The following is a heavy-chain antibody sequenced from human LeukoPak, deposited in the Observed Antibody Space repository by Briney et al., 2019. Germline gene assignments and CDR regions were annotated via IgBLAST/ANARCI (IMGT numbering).Heavy chain of an antibody. D-gene: IGHD3-3*01. CDR2: IIPILGIA. CDR1: GGTFSSYA. V-gene: IGHV1-69*04. Sequence: GASVKVSCKASGGTFSSYAISWVRQAPGQGLEWMGRIIPILGIANYAQKFQGRVTITADKSTSTAYMELSSLRSEDTAVYYCARSPYYDFWSGYSPWGQGTLVTVSS. CDR3: ARSPYYDFWSGYSP. J-gene: IGHJ4*02.